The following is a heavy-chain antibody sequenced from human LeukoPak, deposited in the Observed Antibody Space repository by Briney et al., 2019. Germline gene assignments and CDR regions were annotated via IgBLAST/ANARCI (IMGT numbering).Heavy chain of an antibody. Sequence: GGSLRLSCAASGFTFDDYAMHWVRQAPGKGLEWVSGISWNSGSIGYADSVKGRFTISRDNSKNTVYLQMNRLRAEDTAVYYCANPETWIQGDYWGQGTLVTVSS. V-gene: IGHV3-9*01. CDR3: ANPETWIQGDY. CDR2: ISWNSGSI. CDR1: GFTFDDYA. D-gene: IGHD5-18*01. J-gene: IGHJ4*02.